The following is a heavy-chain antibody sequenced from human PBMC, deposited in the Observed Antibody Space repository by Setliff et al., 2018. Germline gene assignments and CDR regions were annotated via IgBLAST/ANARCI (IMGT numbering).Heavy chain of an antibody. Sequence: ASVKVSCKTSTYALTDSVVSWVRQAPGHGLEWVGWISGYSGKTYYEQRLQDRVTLTTDTSTNTFYLELRSLRPDDTAVYSCARLVRFCTRTACQRVAGAESWGQGTLVTVSS. V-gene: IGHV1-18*01. CDR2: ISGYSGKT. CDR3: ARLVRFCTRTACQRVAGAES. D-gene: IGHD2-8*01. CDR1: TYALTDSV. J-gene: IGHJ5*01.